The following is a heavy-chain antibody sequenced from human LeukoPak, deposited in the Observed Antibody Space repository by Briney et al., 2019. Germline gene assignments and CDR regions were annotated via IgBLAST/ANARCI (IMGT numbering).Heavy chain of an antibody. CDR1: GYSISTNYY. V-gene: IGHV4-38-2*02. CDR2: VYHNGET. D-gene: IGHD1-26*01. Sequence: SETLSLTCTVSGYSISTNYYWAWIRQSPGTGLEWIGSVYHNGETYYNPSLKSRVIISVDTSKNEFSLRLTSVTATDTAVVYWVTPRSWELSDMAVWGKGTTVIVSS. CDR3: VTPRSWELSDMAV. J-gene: IGHJ6*03.